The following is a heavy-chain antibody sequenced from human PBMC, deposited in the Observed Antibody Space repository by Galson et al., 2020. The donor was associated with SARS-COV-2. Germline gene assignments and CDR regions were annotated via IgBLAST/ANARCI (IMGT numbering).Heavy chain of an antibody. CDR3: ARPVTRRGYDPFDH. CDR2: IRYDGTNK. V-gene: IGHV3-30*02. CDR1: GFTFSTYG. D-gene: IGHD3-3*01. J-gene: IGHJ4*02. Sequence: QLGESLKISCTTSGFTFSTYGMHWVRQAPGKGLEWVAFIRYDGTNKYYADSVKGRFTISRDNSKNTLYLQMHSLRAEDTALYYCARPVTRRGYDPFDHWGQGTLVTVSS.